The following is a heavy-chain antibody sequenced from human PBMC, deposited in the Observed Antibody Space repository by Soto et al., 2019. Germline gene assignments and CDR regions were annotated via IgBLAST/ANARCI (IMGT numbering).Heavy chain of an antibody. D-gene: IGHD2-15*01. CDR2: LSSSSSYT. CDR3: ASHSGRVVVAYFDY. V-gene: IGHV3-11*06. J-gene: IGHJ4*02. CDR1: GFTFSDYY. Sequence: QVQLVESGGGLVKPGGSLRLSCAASGFTFSDYYMSWIRQAPGKGLEWVSYLSSSSSYTNYADSVKGRFTISRDNAKNSLYLQMNSLRAEDTAVYYCASHSGRVVVAYFDYWGQGTLVTVSS.